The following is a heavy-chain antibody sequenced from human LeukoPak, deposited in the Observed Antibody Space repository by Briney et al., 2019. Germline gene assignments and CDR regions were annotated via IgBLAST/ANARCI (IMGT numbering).Heavy chain of an antibody. CDR3: ARDILTKQAYSGYDN. CDR2: ISSSSNTI. V-gene: IGHV3-48*02. D-gene: IGHD5-12*01. CDR1: GFTFSSYS. Sequence: PGGSLRLSCAASGFTFSSYSMNWVRQAPGKGLEWVSYISSSSNTIYYADSVKGRFTISRDNAKNSLYLQMNSLRDEGTAVYYCARDILTKQAYSGYDNWGQGTLVTVSS. J-gene: IGHJ4*02.